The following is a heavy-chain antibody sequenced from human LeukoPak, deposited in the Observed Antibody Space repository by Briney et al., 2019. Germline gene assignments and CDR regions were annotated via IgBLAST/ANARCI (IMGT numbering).Heavy chain of an antibody. J-gene: IGHJ5*02. CDR1: GYAISSSNR. V-gene: IGHV4-28*01. D-gene: IGHD3-10*01. CDR2: THYTGST. Sequence: SETLSLTCAVSGYAISSSNRWGWIRQAPGKGLEWIGYTHYTGSTYYSPSLKSRATVAVDMSKNQFSLKLSSVTAVDTAVYYCARNELGSGKYDPWGQGILVTVSS. CDR3: ARNELGSGKYDP.